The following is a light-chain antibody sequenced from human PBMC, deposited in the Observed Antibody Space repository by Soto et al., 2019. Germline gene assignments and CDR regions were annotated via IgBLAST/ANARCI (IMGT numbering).Light chain of an antibody. Sequence: QSALTQPPSASWSPGQSVTISCTVTSSDVGGYNYVSWFQQHPGKAPKLIIHEVNQRPSGVPDRFSGSKSGNTASLTVSGLQAEDEGTYYCSSYGGYNNVVFGTGTKVTVL. CDR1: SSDVGGYNY. CDR3: SSYGGYNNVV. CDR2: EVN. J-gene: IGLJ1*01. V-gene: IGLV2-8*01.